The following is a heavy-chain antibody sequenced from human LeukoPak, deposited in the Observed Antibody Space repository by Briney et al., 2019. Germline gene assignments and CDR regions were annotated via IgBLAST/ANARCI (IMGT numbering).Heavy chain of an antibody. CDR3: AKNRGGSCYDGSDY. D-gene: IGHD2-15*01. CDR2: ICAIGGTT. V-gene: IGHV3-23*01. Sequence: GVSLRLSCAASGFTFSSYAMSWVRQAPGKGLEWVSGICAIGGTTYYADFVKGRFTISRDNSKNTLYLQMNSLRLEDTAVYYCAKNRGGSCYDGSDYWGQGTLVTVSS. J-gene: IGHJ4*02. CDR1: GFTFSSYA.